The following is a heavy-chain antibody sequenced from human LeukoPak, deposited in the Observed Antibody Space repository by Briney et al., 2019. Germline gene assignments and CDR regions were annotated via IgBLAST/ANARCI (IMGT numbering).Heavy chain of an antibody. V-gene: IGHV3-30*02. J-gene: IGHJ5*02. CDR1: GFTFSTSG. D-gene: IGHD5-18*01. Sequence: GGSLRLSCAASGFTFSTSGMHWVRQAPVKGLEWVAYVPFDGIKKFYADSVKGRFTISRDNSKNTLYLQMNSLRAEDTAVYYCAKHRGYQLNWFDPWGQGTLVTVSS. CDR2: VPFDGIKK. CDR3: AKHRGYQLNWFDP.